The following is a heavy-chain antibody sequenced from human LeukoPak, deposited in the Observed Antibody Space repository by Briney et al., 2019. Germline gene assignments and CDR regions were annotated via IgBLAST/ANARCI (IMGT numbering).Heavy chain of an antibody. CDR2: ITGRGETT. V-gene: IGHV3-23*01. Sequence: GGSLRLSCAASGFNFRGQAMSWVRQGPGKGLEWVAGITGRGETTYYADSVQGRVNTSRDNSKDTLFLQVNSLRAEDTAVYYCAKDVIRGGITYFESWGQGTQVAVSS. CDR3: AKDVIRGGITYFES. D-gene: IGHD3-10*01. J-gene: IGHJ4*02. CDR1: GFNFRGQA.